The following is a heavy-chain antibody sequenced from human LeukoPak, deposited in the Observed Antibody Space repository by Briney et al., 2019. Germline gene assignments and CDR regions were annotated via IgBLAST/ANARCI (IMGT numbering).Heavy chain of an antibody. J-gene: IGHJ4*02. CDR2: IKNDGNTK. V-gene: IGHV3-7*01. CDR3: AGGLGWVDDK. CDR1: GFTFSSHW. D-gene: IGHD7-27*01. Sequence: GGPLRLSCGASGFTFSSHWMNGVRQSPGKGLEWVAIIKNDGNTKFYVDSVKGRFTISRDNVKNSLHLQMNSRTAEDTAVYYCAGGLGWVDDKWGQGTLVTVSS.